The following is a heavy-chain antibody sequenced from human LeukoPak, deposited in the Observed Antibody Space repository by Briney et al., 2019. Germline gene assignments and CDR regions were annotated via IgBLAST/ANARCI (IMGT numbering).Heavy chain of an antibody. CDR2: IIPIFGTA. CDR3: ARDYYDSSGFDDYYYYMDV. V-gene: IGHV1-69*05. CDR1: GGTFSSYA. D-gene: IGHD3-22*01. Sequence: ASVKVSCKASGGTFSSYAISWVRQAPGQGLEWMGGIIPIFGTANYAQKFQGRVTITTDESTSTAYMELSSLRSGDTAVYYCARDYYDSSGFDDYYYYMDVWGKGTTVTVSS. J-gene: IGHJ6*03.